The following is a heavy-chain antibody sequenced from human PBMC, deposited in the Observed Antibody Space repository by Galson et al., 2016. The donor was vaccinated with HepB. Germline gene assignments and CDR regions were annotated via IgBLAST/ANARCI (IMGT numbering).Heavy chain of an antibody. J-gene: IGHJ1*01. D-gene: IGHD2-15*01. CDR2: ISGSGGTT. Sequence: SLRLSCAASGFTFSSYVMDWVRQPPGKGLEWVSSISGSGGTTYYADSLKGRFTISRDNSKSTLYLQMNSLRAEDTAVYYCAKGAYSLPENFQHWGQGTLVTVSS. V-gene: IGHV3-23*01. CDR1: GFTFSSYV. CDR3: AKGAYSLPENFQH.